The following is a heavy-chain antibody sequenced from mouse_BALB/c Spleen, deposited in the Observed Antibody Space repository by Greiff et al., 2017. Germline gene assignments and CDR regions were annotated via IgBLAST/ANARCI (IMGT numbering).Heavy chain of an antibody. CDR3: ARVSYYYAMDY. J-gene: IGHJ4*01. Sequence: EVKLVESGGGLVKPGGSLKLSCAASGFTFSSYAMSWVRQTPEKRLEWVASISSGGSTYYPDSVKGRFTISRDNARNILYLQMSSLRSEDTAMYYCARVSYYYAMDYWGQGTSVTVSS. CDR2: ISSGGST. V-gene: IGHV5-6-5*01. CDR1: GFTFSSYA.